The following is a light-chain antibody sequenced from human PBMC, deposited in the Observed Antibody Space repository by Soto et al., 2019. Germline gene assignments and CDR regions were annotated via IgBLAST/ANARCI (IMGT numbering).Light chain of an antibody. J-gene: IGKJ3*01. Sequence: EIVLTQSPATLSLSPGERATLSCRASQSVSSYLAWYQQKPGQAPRLLIYDASNRATGIPARFSGSGSATDFTLTISSLEPEDFAVYYCQQRSNWDTFGPGTKVDIK. V-gene: IGKV3-11*01. CDR1: QSVSSY. CDR2: DAS. CDR3: QQRSNWDT.